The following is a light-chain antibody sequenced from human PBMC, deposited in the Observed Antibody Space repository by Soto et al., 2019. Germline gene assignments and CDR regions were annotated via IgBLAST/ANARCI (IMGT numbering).Light chain of an antibody. J-gene: IGKJ4*01. Sequence: EIVLTQAPAILSLSPGERATLSCRASQSVSSYLAWYQQKPGQATRLLIYDTSNRATGIPARFSGSGSGTDFTLTISSLEPEDFAVYYCQQRSNWPPLTFGGGTKVEIK. CDR1: QSVSSY. V-gene: IGKV3-11*01. CDR3: QQRSNWPPLT. CDR2: DTS.